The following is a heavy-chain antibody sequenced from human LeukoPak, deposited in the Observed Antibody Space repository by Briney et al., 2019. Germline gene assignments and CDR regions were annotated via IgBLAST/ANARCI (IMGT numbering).Heavy chain of an antibody. CDR1: GFTFSDYY. J-gene: IGHJ4*02. V-gene: IGHV3-11*01. D-gene: IGHD1-26*01. CDR3: ARDQYGGSPPAADY. Sequence: KAGGSLTLSCAASGFTFSDYYMSWIRQAPGKGLEWVSYISSGGNTIYYADSVKGRFTISRDNAKNSLYLQLNSLRAEDTAVYYCARDQYGGSPPAADYWGQGTLVTVSS. CDR2: ISSGGNTI.